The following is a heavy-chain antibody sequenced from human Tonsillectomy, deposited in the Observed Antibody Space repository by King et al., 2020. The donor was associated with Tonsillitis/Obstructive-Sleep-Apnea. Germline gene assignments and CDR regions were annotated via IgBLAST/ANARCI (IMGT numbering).Heavy chain of an antibody. J-gene: IGHJ4*02. CDR1: GFTFGDYA. Sequence: VQLVESGGGLVQPGRSLRLSCTASGFTFGDYAMSWVRQAPGKGLEWVGFIRSKAYGGTTEYAASVKGRFTISRDDSKSIAYLQMNSLKTEDTAVYYCTPWERIAAAFYWGQGTLVTVSS. CDR3: TPWERIAAAFY. V-gene: IGHV3-49*04. D-gene: IGHD6-13*01. CDR2: IRSKAYGGTT.